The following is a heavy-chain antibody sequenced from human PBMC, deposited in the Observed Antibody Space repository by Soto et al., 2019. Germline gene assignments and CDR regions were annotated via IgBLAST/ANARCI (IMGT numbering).Heavy chain of an antibody. CDR2: ISGSGGST. V-gene: IGHV3-23*01. D-gene: IGHD6-6*01. CDR3: AKDRKYSGDGWPDGFDY. CDR1: GFTFSSYA. J-gene: IGHJ4*02. Sequence: GGSLRLSCAASGFTFSSYAMSWVRQAPGKGLEWVSAISGSGGSTYYADSVKGRFTISRDNSKNTLYLQMNSLRAEDTAVYYCAKDRKYSGDGWPDGFDYWGQGTLVTVSS.